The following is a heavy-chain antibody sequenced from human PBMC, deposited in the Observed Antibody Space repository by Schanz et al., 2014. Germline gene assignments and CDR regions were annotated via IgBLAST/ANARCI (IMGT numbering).Heavy chain of an antibody. CDR3: AMEAGDHYDISTDYYSDALDI. CDR1: GGSFSGYY. CDR2: INQSGDT. V-gene: IGHV4-34*01. D-gene: IGHD3-9*01. J-gene: IGHJ3*02. Sequence: QLQLQESGPGLVKPSETLSLTCAVSGGSFSGYYWSWIRQPPDTGLEWIGEINQSGDTNYNPSLKNPVTKSVNTPNNQVSLRLTPVTAADTAVYYCAMEAGDHYDISTDYYSDALDIWGQGTMVTVSS.